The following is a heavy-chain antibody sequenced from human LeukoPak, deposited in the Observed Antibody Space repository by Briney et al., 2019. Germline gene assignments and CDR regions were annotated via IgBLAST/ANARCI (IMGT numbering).Heavy chain of an antibody. V-gene: IGHV4-61*02. Sequence: SETLPLTCTVSGVSITSGTYYWTWIRQPAGKGLEWIGRIYSTGRVNYNPSLKSRVTMLLDTSKNHISLKLTSVTAADTAIYFCARASETAMVTLWGQGTLVTVSS. CDR1: GVSITSGTYY. D-gene: IGHD5-18*01. CDR3: ARASETAMVTL. CDR2: IYSTGRV. J-gene: IGHJ4*02.